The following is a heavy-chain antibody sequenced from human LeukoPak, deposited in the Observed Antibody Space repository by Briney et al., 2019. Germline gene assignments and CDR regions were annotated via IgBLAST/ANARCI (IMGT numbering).Heavy chain of an antibody. CDR1: GYIFTNYG. Sequence: ASVKVSCKASGYIFTNYGISWVRQAPGQGLEWVGWISGYNDNAHYAQKLQGRVTMTREALTSTVYMELRSLSSDDTAIYYCARDGNDVMDYWGQGTLVTVSS. CDR2: ISGYNDNA. V-gene: IGHV1-18*01. CDR3: ARDGNDVMDY. J-gene: IGHJ4*02. D-gene: IGHD1-1*01.